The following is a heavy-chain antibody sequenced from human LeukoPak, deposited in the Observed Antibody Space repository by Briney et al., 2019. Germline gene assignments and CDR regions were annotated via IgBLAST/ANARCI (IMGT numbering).Heavy chain of an antibody. CDR2: ISSSSSYI. J-gene: IGHJ4*02. CDR3: ARVTTEDKLRYFDWLLYPGFDY. V-gene: IGHV3-21*01. Sequence: GGSLRLSCAASGFTFSSYSMNWVRQAPGKGLEWVSSISSSSSYIYYADSVKGRFTISRDNTKNSLYLQMNSLRAEDTAVYYCARVTTEDKLRYFDWLLYPGFDYWGQGTLVTVSS. CDR1: GFTFSSYS. D-gene: IGHD3-9*01.